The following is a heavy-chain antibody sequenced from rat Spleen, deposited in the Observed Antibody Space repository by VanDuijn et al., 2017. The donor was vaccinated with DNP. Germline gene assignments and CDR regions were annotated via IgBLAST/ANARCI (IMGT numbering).Heavy chain of an antibody. Sequence: EVKLVESGGGLVQPGRSLKLSCAASGFTVSDYYMAWVRQAPTKGLEWVAYISYDGGRTYNGDSVKGRFTISRDNAKNTLYLKMNSLRSEDTATYYCARHVLPLRVWDYWGQGVMVTVSS. CDR3: ARHVLPLRVWDY. CDR1: GFTVSDYY. D-gene: IGHD1-4*01. V-gene: IGHV5-22*01. CDR2: ISYDGGRT. J-gene: IGHJ2*01.